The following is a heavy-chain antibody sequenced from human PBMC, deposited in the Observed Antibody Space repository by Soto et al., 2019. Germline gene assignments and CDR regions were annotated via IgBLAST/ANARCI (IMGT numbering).Heavy chain of an antibody. J-gene: IGHJ4*02. CDR2: IYSAGSA. CDR1: GFTVSTYY. Sequence: EVQLVESGGGLVQPGGSLRLSCAASGFTVSTYYMSWVRQAPGKGLEWVSVIYSAGSADFADSVKGRFTVSRDNSKNTLYLQMSSLRAEDTAVYYCARVPSSSYHYFDSWGQGPLVTVSS. V-gene: IGHV3-66*01. D-gene: IGHD6-13*01. CDR3: ARVPSSSYHYFDS.